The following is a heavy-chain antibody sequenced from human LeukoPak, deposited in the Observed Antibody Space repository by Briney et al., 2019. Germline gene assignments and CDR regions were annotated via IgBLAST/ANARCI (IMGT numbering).Heavy chain of an antibody. Sequence: SETLSLTCAVSGFSISSSYYWGWIRQPPGKGLEWIGSIYHRGSTYYNPSLKSRVTISLDTSKNQFSLNLSSVTAADTAVYYCARDRMNIAVAGKFDYWGQGTLVTVSS. J-gene: IGHJ4*02. CDR1: GFSISSSYY. CDR3: ARDRMNIAVAGKFDY. D-gene: IGHD6-19*01. CDR2: IYHRGST. V-gene: IGHV4-38-2*02.